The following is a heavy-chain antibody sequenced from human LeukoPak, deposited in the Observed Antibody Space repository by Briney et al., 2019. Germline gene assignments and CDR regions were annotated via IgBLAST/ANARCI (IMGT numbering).Heavy chain of an antibody. D-gene: IGHD4-11*01. CDR3: ARDMTTVDY. CDR1: GFTFSSYT. J-gene: IGHJ4*02. CDR2: ITTSDGNT. Sequence: PGGSLRLSCAASGFTFSSYTMSWVRQAPGKGLEWVSTITTSDGNTYYADSVKGRFTVSRDNSKNTLFLQMNSLRAEDTAVYYCARDMTTVDYWGQGTLVTVSS. V-gene: IGHV3-23*01.